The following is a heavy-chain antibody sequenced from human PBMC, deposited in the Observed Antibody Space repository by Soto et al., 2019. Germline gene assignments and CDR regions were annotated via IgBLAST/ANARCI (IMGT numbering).Heavy chain of an antibody. Sequence: QAQLVESGGGVVQPGRSLRLSCAASGFTFSNYGMHWVRQAPGKGLEWVAVISYDGSTKYYEDSVKGRFTISRDNSKNTLYLQMNSLRAEDTAVYYCAKSNQGSGRYGMDVWGQGTTVTVSS. CDR2: ISYDGSTK. CDR1: GFTFSNYG. CDR3: AKSNQGSGRYGMDV. J-gene: IGHJ6*02. V-gene: IGHV3-30*18. D-gene: IGHD3-10*01.